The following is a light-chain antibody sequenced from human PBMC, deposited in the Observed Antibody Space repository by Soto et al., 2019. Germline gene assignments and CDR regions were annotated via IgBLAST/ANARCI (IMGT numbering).Light chain of an antibody. CDR1: QSVSTN. J-gene: IGKJ1*01. V-gene: IGKV3-15*01. Sequence: EMVMTQSPATLSVSPGERATLSCRASQSVSTNLAWYQQKPGQAPRLLIYGASTSATGIPARFSGSGSGTEFTLTISSLQSEDFAVYYCQQYNYWPTFGQGTKVEMK. CDR2: GAS. CDR3: QQYNYWPT.